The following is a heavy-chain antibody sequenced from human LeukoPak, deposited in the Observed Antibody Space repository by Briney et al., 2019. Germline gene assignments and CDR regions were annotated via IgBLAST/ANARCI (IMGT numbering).Heavy chain of an antibody. D-gene: IGHD1-7*01. CDR2: INSDGSST. CDR1: GFTFSSYW. V-gene: IGHV3-74*01. J-gene: IGHJ6*03. Sequence: GGSLRLSCAASGFTFSSYWMHWVRHAPGKGLVWVSRINSDGSSTSYADSVKGRFTISRDNAKNTMYLQVNSLRAEDTAVYYCARGLNYHYYYYYMDVWGNGTTVTVSS. CDR3: ARGLNYHYYYYYMDV.